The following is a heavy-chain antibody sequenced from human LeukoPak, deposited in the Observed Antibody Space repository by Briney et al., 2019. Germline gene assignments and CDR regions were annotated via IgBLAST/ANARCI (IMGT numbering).Heavy chain of an antibody. J-gene: IGHJ5*02. D-gene: IGHD2-2*01. CDR2: IIPILGVA. Sequence: SVKVSCKASGGTFSSYAISWVRQAPGQGLEWMGRIIPILGVANYAQKFQGRVTITADKSTSTAYMELSSLRSEDTAVYYCAKTQGHQLPQGINWFDPWGQGTLVTVSS. CDR1: GGTFSSYA. CDR3: AKTQGHQLPQGINWFDP. V-gene: IGHV1-69*04.